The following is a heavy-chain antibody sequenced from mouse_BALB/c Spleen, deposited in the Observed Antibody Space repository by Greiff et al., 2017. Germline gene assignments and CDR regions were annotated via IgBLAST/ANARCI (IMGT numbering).Heavy chain of an antibody. V-gene: IGHV5-4*02. CDR1: GFTFSDYY. CDR3: ARDSHYGYDEGSFDY. Sequence: EVMLVESGGGLVKPGGSLKLSCAASGFTFSDYYMYWVRQTPEKRLEWVATISDGGSYTYYPDSVKGRFTISRDNAKNNLYLQMSSLKSEDTAMYYRARDSHYGYDEGSFDYWGQGTTLTVSS. J-gene: IGHJ2*01. D-gene: IGHD2-2*01. CDR2: ISDGGSYT.